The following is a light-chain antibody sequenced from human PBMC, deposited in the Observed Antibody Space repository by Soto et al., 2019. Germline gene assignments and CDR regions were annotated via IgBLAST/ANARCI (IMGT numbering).Light chain of an antibody. CDR2: GAS. CDR3: QQYGSSPLT. J-gene: IGKJ1*01. V-gene: IGKV3-20*01. CDR1: QSVRSTY. Sequence: ENVLTQSPGTLSLSPGERATLSCRASQSVRSTYLAWYQQKPGQTPRLLIYGASSRATGIPDRFSGSGSGTDFTLTISRLEPEDFAVYYCQQYGSSPLTFGQGTKVEI.